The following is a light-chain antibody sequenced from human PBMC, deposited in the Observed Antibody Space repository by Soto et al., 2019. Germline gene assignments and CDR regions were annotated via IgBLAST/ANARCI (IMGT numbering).Light chain of an antibody. CDR2: DVS. Sequence: QPVLTQPASVSGSPGQAVTISCTGTSSDVGGYNYVSWYQQHPGKAPKLMIYDVSNRPSGVSNRFSGSKSGNTASLTISGLQAEDEADYYCSSYTSGSVYVFGTGTKVTVL. J-gene: IGLJ1*01. CDR1: SSDVGGYNY. V-gene: IGLV2-14*01. CDR3: SSYTSGSVYV.